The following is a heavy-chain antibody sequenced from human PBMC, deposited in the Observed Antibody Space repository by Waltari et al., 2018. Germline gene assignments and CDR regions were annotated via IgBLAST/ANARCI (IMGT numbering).Heavy chain of an antibody. CDR3: ARGPIVVVPAAIFYYYYYGMDV. Sequence: QVQLQQWGAGLLKPSETLSLTCAVYGGSFSGYYWSWIRQPPGKGLEWIGEINHSGRTNYNPSLKRRVTISVDTSKNQFSLKLSSVTAADTAVYYCARGPIVVVPAAIFYYYYYGMDVWGQGTTVTVSS. V-gene: IGHV4-34*01. D-gene: IGHD2-2*02. CDR2: INHSGRT. J-gene: IGHJ6*02. CDR1: GGSFSGYY.